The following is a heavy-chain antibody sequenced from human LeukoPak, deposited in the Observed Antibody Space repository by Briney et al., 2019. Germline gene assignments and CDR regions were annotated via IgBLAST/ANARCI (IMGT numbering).Heavy chain of an antibody. D-gene: IGHD3-22*01. Sequence: GGSLRLSCAASGFTFSSYGMSWVRQAPGKGLEWVSAISGSGGSTYYADSVKGRFTISRDNSKNTLYLQMNSLRAEDTAVYYCARTHYDSSGYYDYFDYWGQGTLVTVSS. CDR3: ARTHYDSSGYYDYFDY. CDR1: GFTFSSYG. V-gene: IGHV3-23*01. J-gene: IGHJ4*02. CDR2: ISGSGGST.